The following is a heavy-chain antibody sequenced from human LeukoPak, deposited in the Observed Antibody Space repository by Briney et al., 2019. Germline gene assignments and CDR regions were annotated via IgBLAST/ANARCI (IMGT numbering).Heavy chain of an antibody. CDR1: GLPFSSCA. CDR3: AKVPLSAAGAWFDP. V-gene: IGHV3-23*01. Sequence: PGGSLRLSCAASGLPFSSCAMSWARQAPGKGLEWVSAISGSGGNTYYADSGKGRFTPCRDKSKNTLYLQKNSLRAEDTAVYYCAKVPLSAAGAWFDPWGQGTLVTVSS. CDR2: ISGSGGNT. D-gene: IGHD6-13*01. J-gene: IGHJ5*02.